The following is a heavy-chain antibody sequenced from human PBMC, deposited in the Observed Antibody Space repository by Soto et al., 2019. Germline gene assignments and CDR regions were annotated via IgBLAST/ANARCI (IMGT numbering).Heavy chain of an antibody. Sequence: EVQLVESGGGLVQPGRSLRLSCAASGFTFDDFAMHWVRQAPGKGLEWVSGISWNSGSIGYADSVKGRFTISRDNAKNSLYLQMNSLRAEDTALXYCAKDILPRLLWGSFDYWGQGTLVTVSS. V-gene: IGHV3-9*01. J-gene: IGHJ4*02. D-gene: IGHD3-10*01. CDR1: GFTFDDFA. CDR2: ISWNSGSI. CDR3: AKDILPRLLWGSFDY.